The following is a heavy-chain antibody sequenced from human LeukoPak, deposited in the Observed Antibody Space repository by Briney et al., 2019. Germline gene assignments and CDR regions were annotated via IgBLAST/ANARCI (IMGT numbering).Heavy chain of an antibody. D-gene: IGHD3-10*01. V-gene: IGHV5-10-1*01. J-gene: IGHJ6*02. Sequence: GESLRISCKGSGYSFPSYWITWVRQMPGKGLEWMGKIDPSDSYTKYSPSFQGHVTISADKPTSTAYLQWSSLKTSDTAMYYCARRFSRAGMDVWGQGTTVTVSS. CDR2: IDPSDSYT. CDR3: ARRFSRAGMDV. CDR1: GYSFPSYW.